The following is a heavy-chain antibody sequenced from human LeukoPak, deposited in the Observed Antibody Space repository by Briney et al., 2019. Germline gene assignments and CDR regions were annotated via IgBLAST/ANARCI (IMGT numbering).Heavy chain of an antibody. Sequence: SETLSLTCTVSGGSISSSSYYWGWIRQPPGKGLEWIVSIYYSGYTYNNPSLKSRVTISVDTSKNQFSLKLSSVTAADTAVYYCARALSYYDSTAFDIWGQGTMVTVSS. CDR3: ARALSYYDSTAFDI. V-gene: IGHV4-39*07. CDR1: GGSISSSSYY. CDR2: IYYSGYT. D-gene: IGHD3-22*01. J-gene: IGHJ3*02.